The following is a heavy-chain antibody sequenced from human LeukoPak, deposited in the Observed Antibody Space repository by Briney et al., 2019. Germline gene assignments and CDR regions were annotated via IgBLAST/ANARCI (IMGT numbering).Heavy chain of an antibody. V-gene: IGHV4-34*01. J-gene: IGHJ6*02. CDR2: INHSGST. Sequence: PSETLSLTCAVYGGSFSGYYWSWLRQPPGKGLEWIGEINHSGSTNYNPSLKSRVTISVDTSKNQFSLKLSSVTAADTAVYYCARGIGYGSSSWYGNNYYYYGMDVWGQGTTVTVSS. CDR1: GGSFSGYY. D-gene: IGHD6-13*01. CDR3: ARGIGYGSSSWYGNNYYYYGMDV.